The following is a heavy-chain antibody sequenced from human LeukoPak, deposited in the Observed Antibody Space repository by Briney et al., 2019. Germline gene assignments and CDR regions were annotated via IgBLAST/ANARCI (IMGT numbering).Heavy chain of an antibody. D-gene: IGHD2-21*02. CDR2: FDPEDGET. CDR1: GYTLTELS. V-gene: IGHV1-24*01. Sequence: ASVTVSCKVSGYTLTELSMYWVRQAPGKGLEWIGGFDPEDGETIYAQKFQGRVTMTEDTSTDTAYMELSSLRSEDTAVYYCATVPVRLTAILRYFDYWGQGTLVTVSS. CDR3: ATVPVRLTAILRYFDY. J-gene: IGHJ4*02.